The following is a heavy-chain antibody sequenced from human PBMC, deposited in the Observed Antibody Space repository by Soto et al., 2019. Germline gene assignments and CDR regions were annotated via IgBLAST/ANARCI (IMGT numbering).Heavy chain of an antibody. J-gene: IGHJ6*02. V-gene: IGHV3-30*18. CDR1: GFTFSSYG. Sequence: QVQLVESGGGVVQPGRSLRLSCAASGFTFSSYGMHWVRQAPGKGLEWVAVISYDGSNKYYADSVKGRFTISRDNSKNTLYLQINRLRAEDTAVYYCAKDVNANTMVGVVIWRYYGMDVWGQGTTVPVSS. CDR3: AKDVNANTMVGVVIWRYYGMDV. CDR2: ISYDGSNK. D-gene: IGHD3-3*01.